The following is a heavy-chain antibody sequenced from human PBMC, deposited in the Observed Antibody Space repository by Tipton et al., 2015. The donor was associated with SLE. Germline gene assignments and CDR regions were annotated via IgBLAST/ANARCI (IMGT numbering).Heavy chain of an antibody. D-gene: IGHD3/OR15-3a*01. V-gene: IGHV4-59*12. CDR2: IHHRGST. J-gene: IGHJ2*01. CDR3: ARDRYGVVGDCVDCFLYL. Sequence: TLSLTCTVSGGSISGYYWSWVRQPPGQGLEWIGYIHHRGSTNYNPSLKSRVTISLDTSENQFSLKLSSVTAADTAVYYCARDRYGVVGDCVDCFLYLWPRDTRV. CDR1: GGSISGYY.